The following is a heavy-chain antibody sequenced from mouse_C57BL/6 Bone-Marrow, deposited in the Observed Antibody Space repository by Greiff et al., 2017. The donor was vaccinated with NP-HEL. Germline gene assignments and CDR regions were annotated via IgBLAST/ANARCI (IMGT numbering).Heavy chain of an antibody. CDR1: GFTFTSYW. Sequence: QVQLQQPGAELVMPGASVKLSCKASGFTFTSYWMHWVQQTPGQGLEWIGEIDPSDSYTNYNQNFKGKSTLTVDKSSSTAYMQLSRLTSEDTAIYYCARVVGIYYGNYDAMDYWGQGTSVTVSS. V-gene: IGHV1-69*01. J-gene: IGHJ4*01. CDR2: IDPSDSYT. CDR3: ARVVGIYYGNYDAMDY. D-gene: IGHD2-1*01.